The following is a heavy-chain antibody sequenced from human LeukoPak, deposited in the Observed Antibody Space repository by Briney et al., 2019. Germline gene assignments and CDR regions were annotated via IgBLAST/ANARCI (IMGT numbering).Heavy chain of an antibody. CDR1: GFTVSSNS. J-gene: IGHJ4*02. V-gene: IGHV3-66*03. Sequence: GGSLRLSCTVSGFTVSSNSMSWVRQAPGKGLEWVSFIYSDNTHYSDSVKGRFTISRDNSKNTLYLQMNSLRAEDTAVYYCAKGSYGSGSYYDYWGQGTLVTVSS. D-gene: IGHD3-10*01. CDR3: AKGSYGSGSYYDY. CDR2: IYSDNT.